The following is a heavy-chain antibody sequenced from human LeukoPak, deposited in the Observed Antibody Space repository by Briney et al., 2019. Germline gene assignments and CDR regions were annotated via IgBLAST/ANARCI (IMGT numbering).Heavy chain of an antibody. CDR1: GYTFTSYG. D-gene: IGHD3-22*01. V-gene: IGHV1-18*01. J-gene: IGHJ5*02. Sequence: ASVKVSCKASGYTFTSYGISWVRQSPGQGLEWMGWISAYNGNTNYAQKLQGRVTMTTDTSTSTAYMELRSLRSDDTAVYYCARRYYDRREDWFDPWGQGTLVTVSS. CDR2: ISAYNGNT. CDR3: ARRYYDRREDWFDP.